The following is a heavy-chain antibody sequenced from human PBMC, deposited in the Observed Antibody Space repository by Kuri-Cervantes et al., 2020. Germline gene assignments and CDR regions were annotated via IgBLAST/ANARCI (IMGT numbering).Heavy chain of an antibody. CDR3: ARGTGIAVAGIIFS. Sequence: GESLKISCAASGFTFSSYAMSWVRQAPGKGLEWVSAISGGGGSTYYADSVKGRFTISRDNSKNTLYLQMNSLRAEDTAVYYCARGTGIAVAGIIFSWGQGTLVTVSS. CDR1: GFTFSSYA. D-gene: IGHD6-19*01. V-gene: IGHV3-23*01. J-gene: IGHJ5*02. CDR2: ISGGGGST.